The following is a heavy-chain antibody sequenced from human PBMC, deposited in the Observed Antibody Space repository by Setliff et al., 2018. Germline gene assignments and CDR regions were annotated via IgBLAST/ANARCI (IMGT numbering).Heavy chain of an antibody. D-gene: IGHD3-22*01. CDR3: ARDTRDKYDTSGYYLSFDS. J-gene: IGHJ4*02. V-gene: IGHV1-69*13. CDR2: IIPIFGTA. CDR1: GGTFTSYA. Sequence: SVKVSCKASGGTFTSYAVSWVRQAPGQGLEWMGRIIPIFGTANYAQKFQGRVTITADESTSTAYMELSSLRSEDTAVYYCARDTRDKYDTSGYYLSFDSWGQGTLVTVSS.